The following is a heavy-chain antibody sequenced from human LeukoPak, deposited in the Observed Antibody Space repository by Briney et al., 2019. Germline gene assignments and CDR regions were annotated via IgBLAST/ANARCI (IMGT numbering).Heavy chain of an antibody. V-gene: IGHV4-59*01. CDR2: IHNSGNT. Sequence: SETLSLTCTVSGGSISSYHWSWIRQPPGKGLEWIGYIHNSGNTNYNPSLQRRVTMSLDLSKNQFSLRLNSVTVADTAVYYCARDPGTTSRTWKFDPWGQGTLVTVSS. D-gene: IGHD2-2*01. J-gene: IGHJ5*02. CDR1: GGSISSYH. CDR3: ARDPGTTSRTWKFDP.